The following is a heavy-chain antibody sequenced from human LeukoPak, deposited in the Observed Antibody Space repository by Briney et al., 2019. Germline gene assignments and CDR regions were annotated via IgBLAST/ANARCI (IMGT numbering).Heavy chain of an antibody. CDR1: GGDFSSYA. CDR3: ARDVKLDRRFATPLEY. D-gene: IGHD3-16*01. Sequence: GASVKVSCKASGGDFSSYAISWVRQAPGQGLEWMGTIVPVLGSVTYAQNFKGRVRITADESKTTAYMELNSLRSEDTAVYYCARDVKLDRRFATPLEYWGQGTLVTVST. V-gene: IGHV1-69*11. CDR2: IVPVLGSV. J-gene: IGHJ4*02.